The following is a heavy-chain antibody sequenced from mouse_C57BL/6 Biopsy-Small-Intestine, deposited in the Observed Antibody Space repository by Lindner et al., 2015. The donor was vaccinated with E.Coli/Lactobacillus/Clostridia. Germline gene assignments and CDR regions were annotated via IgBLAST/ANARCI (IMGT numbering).Heavy chain of an antibody. V-gene: IGHV1S29*02. CDR3: ARGSSLAARRGGMDV. D-gene: IGHD6-2*01. CDR2: MNPYSGNT. CDR1: GYTFTDYQ. Sequence: SVKVSCKASGYTFTDYQMHWVRQATGQGLEWMGWMNPYSGNTGYAQKFQGRVTMTRNTSISTVYMELSSLRSEDEAVYYCARGSSLAARRGGMDVWGQGTTVTVSS. J-gene: IGHJ1*01.